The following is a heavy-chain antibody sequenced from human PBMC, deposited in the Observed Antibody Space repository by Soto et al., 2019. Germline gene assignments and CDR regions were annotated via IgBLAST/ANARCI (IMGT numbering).Heavy chain of an antibody. CDR1: GDSISSSSYY. J-gene: IGHJ4*02. V-gene: IGHV4-39*01. CDR3: ARHHSGWYSFDY. Sequence: SETLSLTYNVSGDSISSSSYYWGWIRQPPGKGLEWFGSIYYSGSTYYNPSLKSRVTISVDTSKNQFSLKLSSVTAADTAVYYCARHHSGWYSFDYWGQGTLVTVSS. D-gene: IGHD6-19*01. CDR2: IYYSGST.